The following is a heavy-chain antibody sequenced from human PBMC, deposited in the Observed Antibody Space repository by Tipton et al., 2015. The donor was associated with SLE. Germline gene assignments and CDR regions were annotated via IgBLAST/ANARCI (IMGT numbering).Heavy chain of an antibody. D-gene: IGHD3-10*01. Sequence: TLSLTCTVSGGSITTGDSNYNWIRQHPGKGLEWIGFITNSGSTDYNPSLKSRVSISIDTSENQFSLKPTSVTAADTAVYYCARAVWFGELSFDRWGQGTLVTVSS. CDR3: ARAVWFGELSFDR. J-gene: IGHJ4*02. CDR1: GGSITTGDSN. V-gene: IGHV4-31*03. CDR2: ITNSGST.